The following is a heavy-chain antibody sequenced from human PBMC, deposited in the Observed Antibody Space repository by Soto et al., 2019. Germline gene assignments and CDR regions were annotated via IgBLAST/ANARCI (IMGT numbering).Heavy chain of an antibody. D-gene: IGHD6-13*01. Sequence: ASVKVSCNAPGFTFTDHYINCVRQASGDRRERMGCISPNSGNTGYAQKSQARVTMTRNTSISTAYTELSSLRSEDTAVYYCERARYGAGTLGRVRNNWFDPWGQGTPETVSS. CDR3: ERARYGAGTLGRVRNNWFDP. J-gene: IGHJ5*02. CDR2: ISPNSGNT. CDR1: GFTFTDHY. V-gene: IGHV1-8*02.